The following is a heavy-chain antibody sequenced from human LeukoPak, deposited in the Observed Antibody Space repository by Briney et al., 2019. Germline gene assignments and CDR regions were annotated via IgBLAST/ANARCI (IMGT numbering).Heavy chain of an antibody. J-gene: IGHJ4*02. Sequence: SETLSLTCTVSGNSIANTFYYWSWLRQPAAKGLEWIGRIYTTGSTDYNPSLKSRVTISLDTSRNQFSVKLSSVTAADTAVYYCARRQDGHDYWGQGTLVTVSS. CDR1: GNSIANTFYY. CDR2: IYTTGST. CDR3: ARRQDGHDY. V-gene: IGHV4-61*02.